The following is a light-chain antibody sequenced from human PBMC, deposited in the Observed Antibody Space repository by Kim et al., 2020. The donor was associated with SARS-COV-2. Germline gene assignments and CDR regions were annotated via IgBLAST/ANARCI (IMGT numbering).Light chain of an antibody. V-gene: IGKV3-20*01. CDR3: QHYGSPPIA. CDR2: GAS. J-gene: IGKJ5*01. CDR1: QSVNSNH. Sequence: EIVLTQSPGTLSLSPGERATLSCRASQSVNSNHVVWYQQRPGQPPRLVMDGASSRVTGTPDRFSGSGSGTDFTLTISRLEPEDFAVYYCQHYGSPPIAFGQGTRLE.